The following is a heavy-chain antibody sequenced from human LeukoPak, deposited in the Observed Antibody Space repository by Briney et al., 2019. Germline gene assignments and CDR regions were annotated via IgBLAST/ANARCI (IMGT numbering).Heavy chain of an antibody. V-gene: IGHV1-46*01. J-gene: IGHJ4*02. CDR1: GYTFTSYY. CDR3: ARDRVGYQLSRGYYFDY. Sequence: PAASVKVSCKASGYTFTSYYMHWVRQAPGQGLEWMGIINPSGGSTSYAQKFQGRVTMTRDTSTSTVYMELSSPRSEDTAVYYCARDRVGYQLSRGYYFDYWGQGTLVTVSS. D-gene: IGHD2-2*01. CDR2: INPSGGST.